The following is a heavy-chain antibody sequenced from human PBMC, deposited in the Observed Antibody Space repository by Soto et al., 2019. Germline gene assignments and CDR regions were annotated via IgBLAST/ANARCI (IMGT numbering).Heavy chain of an antibody. D-gene: IGHD3-10*01. CDR2: IIPIFGTA. J-gene: IGHJ4*02. Sequence: QVQLVQSGAEVKKPGSSVKVSCKASGGTFSSYAISWVRQAPGQGLEWMGGIIPIFGTANYAQKFQGRVRITADKSTSTAYMELRSLRSEDTAVYYCATAYYGSGSYPPSPFDYWGQGTLVTVSS. V-gene: IGHV1-69*06. CDR3: ATAYYGSGSYPPSPFDY. CDR1: GGTFSSYA.